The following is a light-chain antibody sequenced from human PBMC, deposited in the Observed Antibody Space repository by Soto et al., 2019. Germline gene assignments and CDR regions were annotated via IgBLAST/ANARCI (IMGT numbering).Light chain of an antibody. V-gene: IGKV1-33*01. J-gene: IGKJ3*01. Sequence: DIQMTQSPSSLSASVGDRVTITCRASQDIDRYLNWYQHKPGKAPKLLIYDASRLDTGVPLRFSGDGYGTDFTLSIHSLQPEDTATYYCQQYESLASFGPGTKVDL. CDR1: QDIDRY. CDR2: DAS. CDR3: QQYESLAS.